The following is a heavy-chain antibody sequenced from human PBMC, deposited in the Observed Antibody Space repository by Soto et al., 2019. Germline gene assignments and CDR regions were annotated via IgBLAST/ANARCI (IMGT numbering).Heavy chain of an antibody. CDR2: IWYDGSNK. CDR1: GFTFSSYG. V-gene: IGHV3-33*01. CDR3: ARGARLGYCSGGSCYTFDY. Sequence: GGSLRLSCAASGFTFSSYGMHWVRQAPGKGLEWVAVIWYDGSNKYYADSVKGRFTISRDNSKNTLYLQMNSLRAEDTAVYYCARGARLGYCSGGSCYTFDYWGQGTLVTVSS. J-gene: IGHJ4*02. D-gene: IGHD2-15*01.